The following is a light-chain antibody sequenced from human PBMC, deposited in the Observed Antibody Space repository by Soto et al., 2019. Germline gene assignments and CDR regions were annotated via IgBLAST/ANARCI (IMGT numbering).Light chain of an antibody. CDR3: QQRAGSST. V-gene: IGKV3-11*01. CDR1: QTVSNQ. Sequence: VWTHYPVTQYLSQGNGDTLSCRASQTVSNQLAWYQQKPGQAPRLLIYDASRRVTGIPARFSGSGSGTDFTLTLSSLEPEDFAVYYCQQRAGSSTFGQGTRLEIK. CDR2: DAS. J-gene: IGKJ5*01.